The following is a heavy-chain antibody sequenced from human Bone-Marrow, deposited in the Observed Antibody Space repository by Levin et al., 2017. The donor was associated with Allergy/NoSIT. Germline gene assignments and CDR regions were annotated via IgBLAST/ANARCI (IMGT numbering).Heavy chain of an antibody. Sequence: GGSLRLSCAASGFTFSDYAMNWVRQAPGKGLEWVSYISSSGGTIYYADSVKGRFTISRDSAQNSLSLQMDSLRTEDTALYYCVRDGYSLGRNSPHVDYWGQGTLVTVSS. D-gene: IGHD5-18*01. CDR1: GFTFSDYA. CDR2: ISSSGGTI. J-gene: IGHJ4*02. V-gene: IGHV3-48*01. CDR3: VRDGYSLGRNSPHVDY.